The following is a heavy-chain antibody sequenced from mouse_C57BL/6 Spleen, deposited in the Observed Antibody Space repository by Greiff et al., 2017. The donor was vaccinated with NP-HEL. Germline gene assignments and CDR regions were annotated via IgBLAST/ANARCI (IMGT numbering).Heavy chain of an antibody. V-gene: IGHV3-6*01. Sequence: EVQLQQSGPGLEQPSQSLSLTCSVTGSSITSGYYWKWIRQVPGNKREWMGYISYDGSNNYNPSLKNRISITRDTSKNQLFLKLNSVTTEDTATYYCARSGNWYCDVWGTGTTVTVSS. CDR1: GSSITSGYY. CDR2: ISYDGSN. CDR3: ARSGNWYCDV. D-gene: IGHD1-1*02. J-gene: IGHJ1*03.